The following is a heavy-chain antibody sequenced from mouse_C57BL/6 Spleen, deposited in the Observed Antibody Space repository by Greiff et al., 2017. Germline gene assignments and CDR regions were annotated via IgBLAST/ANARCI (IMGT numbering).Heavy chain of an antibody. CDR2: ISSGSSTI. CDR3: ARPTVVSYYYAMDY. D-gene: IGHD1-1*01. CDR1: GFTFSDYG. V-gene: IGHV5-17*01. Sequence: EVMLVESGGGLVKPGGSLKLSCAASGFTFSDYGMHWVRQAPEKGLEWVAYISSGSSTIYYADTVKGRFTISRDNAKNTLFLQMTSLRSEDPAMYYCARPTVVSYYYAMDYWGQGTSVTVSS. J-gene: IGHJ4*01.